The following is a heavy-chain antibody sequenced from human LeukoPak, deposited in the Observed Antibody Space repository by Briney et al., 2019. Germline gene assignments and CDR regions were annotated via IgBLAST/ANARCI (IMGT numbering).Heavy chain of an antibody. CDR2: ISAYNGNT. J-gene: IGHJ4*02. V-gene: IGHV1-18*04. CDR1: GSTFTDYY. Sequence: ASVKVSCKASGSTFTDYYMHWVRQAPGQGLEWMGWISAYNGNTNYAQKLQGRVTMTTDTSTSTAYMELRSLRSDDTAVYYCARDRGYSYRFDYWGQGTLVTVSS. D-gene: IGHD5-18*01. CDR3: ARDRGYSYRFDY.